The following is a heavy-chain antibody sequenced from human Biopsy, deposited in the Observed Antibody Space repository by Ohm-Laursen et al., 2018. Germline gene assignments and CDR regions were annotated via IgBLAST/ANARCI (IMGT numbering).Heavy chain of an antibody. CDR1: GASITSYY. CDR3: ARDLPSSYYYAMDV. CDR2: TYKGGNT. Sequence: GTLSLTCTVSGASITSYYWSWIRQPAGRGLEWIGHTYKGGNTNHNPSLKSRVSMSVDTSKNQLSLTLRSVTAADTAVYYCARDLPSSYYYAMDVWGQGTTVTVSS. J-gene: IGHJ6*02. V-gene: IGHV4-4*07.